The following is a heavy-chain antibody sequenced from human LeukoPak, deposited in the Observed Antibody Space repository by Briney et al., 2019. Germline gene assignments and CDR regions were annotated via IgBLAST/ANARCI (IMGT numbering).Heavy chain of an antibody. CDR1: GFIFNTYA. CDR2: ISGSDDGT. Sequence: GGCLRLSCSASGFIFNTYAMSWLRQTPGKGLEWVSAISGSDDGTYYADSVKGRFTISRDNAKNSLYLQMNSLRAEDTAVYYCARAGGSEHFDYWGQGTLVTVSS. J-gene: IGHJ4*02. D-gene: IGHD3-10*01. CDR3: ARAGGSEHFDY. V-gene: IGHV3-23*01.